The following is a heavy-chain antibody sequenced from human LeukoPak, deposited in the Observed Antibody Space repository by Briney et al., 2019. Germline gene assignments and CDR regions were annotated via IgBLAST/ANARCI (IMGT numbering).Heavy chain of an antibody. CDR3: AKAPYDILTDYYMDV. D-gene: IGHD3-9*01. V-gene: IGHV3-30*02. CDR1: GFTFSSYG. J-gene: IGHJ6*03. CDR2: IRYDGGNK. Sequence: GGSLRLSCAASGFTFSSYGMHWVRQAPGKGLEWVAFIRYDGGNKYYADSVKGRFTISRDNSKNTLYLQMNSLRAEDTAVYYCAKAPYDILTDYYMDVWGKGTTVTISS.